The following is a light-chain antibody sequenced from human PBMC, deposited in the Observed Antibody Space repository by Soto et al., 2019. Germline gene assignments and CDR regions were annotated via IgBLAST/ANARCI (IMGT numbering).Light chain of an antibody. CDR2: AAS. CDR3: QQAYGLAFT. Sequence: DIQMTQSPLSVSASVGDRVTISCRASQGISTWLAWYQQKPGKAPKLLIYAASSLQTGVPSRFSGSGSGTDFTLTMSSLQPEDTATYFCQQAYGLAFTFGPGTKLEIE. J-gene: IGKJ3*01. V-gene: IGKV1-12*01. CDR1: QGISTW.